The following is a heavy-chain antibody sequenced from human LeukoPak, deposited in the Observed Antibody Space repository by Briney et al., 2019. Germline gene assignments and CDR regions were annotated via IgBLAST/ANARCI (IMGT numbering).Heavy chain of an antibody. CDR1: GGSMINNY. CDR2: ISYSGST. CDR3: ARHGDDSGSYVGDPDY. J-gene: IGHJ4*02. Sequence: SETLSLTCTVSGGSMINNYWSWIRQPPGKGLEWIGYISYSGSTNYNHSLKSRFTISVDTSKNQFSLQLRSVTAADTAVYYCARHGDDSGSYVGDPDYWGQGTLVSVSS. V-gene: IGHV4-59*08. D-gene: IGHD3-10*01.